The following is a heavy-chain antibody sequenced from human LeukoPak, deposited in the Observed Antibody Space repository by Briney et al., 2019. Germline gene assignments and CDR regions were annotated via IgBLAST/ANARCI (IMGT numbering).Heavy chain of an antibody. CDR1: GFTFSSYA. V-gene: IGHV3-23*01. J-gene: IGHJ5*02. D-gene: IGHD4-17*01. Sequence: QSGGSLRLSCAASGFTFSSYAMSWVRQAPGKGLEWVSAISGSSGSTYYADSVKGRFTISRDNSKNTLYLQMNSLRAEDTAVYYCAKDQQRTTVTTQPWFDPWGQGTLVTVSS. CDR3: AKDQQRTTVTTQPWFDP. CDR2: ISGSSGST.